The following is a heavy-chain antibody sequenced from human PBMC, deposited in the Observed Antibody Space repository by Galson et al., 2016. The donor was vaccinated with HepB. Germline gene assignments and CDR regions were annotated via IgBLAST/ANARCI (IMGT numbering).Heavy chain of an antibody. D-gene: IGHD3-10*01. Sequence: SLRLSCAASGFTFDDSAMHWVRQAPGKGLVWVSGIDWNGGDIGYADSVKGRFTISRDNAMNSLYLQMNTLRTEDTAFYYCAKGTGSFIPYHLDHWGQGILVTVSS. J-gene: IGHJ4*02. CDR2: IDWNGGDI. CDR1: GFTFDDSA. CDR3: AKGTGSFIPYHLDH. V-gene: IGHV3-9*01.